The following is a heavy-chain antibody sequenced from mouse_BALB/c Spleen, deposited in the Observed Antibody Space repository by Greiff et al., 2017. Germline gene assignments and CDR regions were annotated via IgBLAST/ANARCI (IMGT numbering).Heavy chain of an antibody. Sequence: EVKLMESGGDLVKPGGSLKLSCAASGFTFSSYGMSWVRQTPDKRLEWVATISSGGSYTYYPDSVKGRFTISRDNAKNTLYLQMSSLKSEDTAMYYCARHPYYYGIFDYWGQGTTLTVSS. CDR1: GFTFSSYG. CDR2: ISSGGSYT. CDR3: ARHPYYYGIFDY. D-gene: IGHD1-1*01. V-gene: IGHV5-6*01. J-gene: IGHJ2*01.